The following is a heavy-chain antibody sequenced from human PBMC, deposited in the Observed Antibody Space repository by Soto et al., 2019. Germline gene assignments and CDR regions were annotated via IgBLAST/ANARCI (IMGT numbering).Heavy chain of an antibody. CDR2: INWNGGST. Sequence: PGGSLRLSCAASGFTFSSYAMTWVRQAPGKGLEWVSGINWNGGSTGYADSVKGRFTISRDNAKNSLYLQMNSLRAEDTALYYCARDRGYSSGWPFDYWGQGT. D-gene: IGHD6-19*01. J-gene: IGHJ4*02. CDR1: GFTFSSYA. CDR3: ARDRGYSSGWPFDY. V-gene: IGHV3-20*04.